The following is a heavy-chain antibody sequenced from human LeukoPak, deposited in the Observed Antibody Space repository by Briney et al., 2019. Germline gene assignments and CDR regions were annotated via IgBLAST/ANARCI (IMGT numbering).Heavy chain of an antibody. Sequence: ASVKVSCKASGYTFTSYGISWVRQAPGQGLEWMGWISPYNGNINYAQKLQGRVTMTRDTSTSTVYMELRSLRSEDTAVYYCAGQRGYCSGGSCFSDAFDIWGQGTMVTVSS. D-gene: IGHD2-15*01. V-gene: IGHV1-18*01. CDR1: GYTFTSYG. CDR2: ISPYNGNI. CDR3: AGQRGYCSGGSCFSDAFDI. J-gene: IGHJ3*02.